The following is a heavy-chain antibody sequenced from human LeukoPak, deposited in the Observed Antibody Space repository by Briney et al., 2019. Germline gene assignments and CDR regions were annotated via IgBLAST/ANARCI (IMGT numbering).Heavy chain of an antibody. J-gene: IGHJ4*02. CDR1: GYFISSAYY. V-gene: IGHV4-4*07. D-gene: IGHD1-26*01. Sequence: SETLSLTCTVSGYFISSAYYWGWIRQPAGRGLEWIGRFYTSGSTNYNPSLKSRVTMSVDTSKNQFSPKLSSVTAADTAVYYCAREGGGIIDYWGQGTLVTVSS. CDR3: AREGGGIIDY. CDR2: FYTSGST.